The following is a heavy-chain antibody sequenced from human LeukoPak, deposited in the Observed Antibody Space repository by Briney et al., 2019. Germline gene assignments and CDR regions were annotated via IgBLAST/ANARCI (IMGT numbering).Heavy chain of an antibody. CDR2: IYVTGT. V-gene: IGHV4-59*08. Sequence: PSETLSRTCTVSGGSIGTYYWSWVRQSPGTGLEWIGYIYVTGTRYNPYLQSRVTISVDRSRNQFFLKMTSVTAADTAVYYCARHIGGGIEDMDVWGRGTKVTVSS. J-gene: IGHJ6*03. CDR1: GGSIGTYY. CDR3: ARHIGGGIEDMDV. D-gene: IGHD3-16*02.